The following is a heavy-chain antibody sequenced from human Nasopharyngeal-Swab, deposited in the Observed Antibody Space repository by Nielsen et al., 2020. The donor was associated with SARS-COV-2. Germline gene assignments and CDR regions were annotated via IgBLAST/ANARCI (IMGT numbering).Heavy chain of an antibody. CDR2: IKQDGSEK. Sequence: GESLKISCAASGFSFSTYWMTWVRQAPGKGLEWVANIKQDGSEKYYVDSVKGRFTVSRDNPKNLLYLQVNSLRAEDTAVHYCARQGVFVPAYFHQYYMDVWGKGTTVTVSS. J-gene: IGHJ6*03. CDR1: GFSFSTYW. V-gene: IGHV3-7*03. D-gene: IGHD3-16*02. CDR3: ARQGVFVPAYFHQYYMDV.